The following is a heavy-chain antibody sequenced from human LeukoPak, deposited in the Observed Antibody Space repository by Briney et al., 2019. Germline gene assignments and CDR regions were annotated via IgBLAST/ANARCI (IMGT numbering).Heavy chain of an antibody. CDR3: ARGYGDIIDY. D-gene: IGHD4-17*01. CDR1: GGSISSGGYS. J-gene: IGHJ4*02. Sequence: PSQTLSLTCAVSGGSISSGGYSWSWIRQPPGKGLEWIGYIYHSGSTYYNPSLKSRVTISVDRSKNQFSLKLSSVTAADTAVYYCARGYGDIIDYWGQGTLVTVSS. V-gene: IGHV4-30-2*01. CDR2: IYHSGST.